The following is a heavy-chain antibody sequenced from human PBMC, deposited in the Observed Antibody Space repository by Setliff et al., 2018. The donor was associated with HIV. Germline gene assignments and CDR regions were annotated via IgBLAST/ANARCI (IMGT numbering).Heavy chain of an antibody. CDR1: GDSIGYYY. V-gene: IGHV4-4*07. Sequence: SETLSLTCTVSGDSIGYYYWSWIRQPAGRGLEWMGRIHTSGSTNYNPSLTSRVTLSVDTSKNQFFLKLSSVTAADTAVYYCARGYYDILTGYYSSGIWDYWGQGTLVTVSS. CDR3: ARGYYDILTGYYSSGIWDY. CDR2: IHTSGST. J-gene: IGHJ4*02. D-gene: IGHD3-9*01.